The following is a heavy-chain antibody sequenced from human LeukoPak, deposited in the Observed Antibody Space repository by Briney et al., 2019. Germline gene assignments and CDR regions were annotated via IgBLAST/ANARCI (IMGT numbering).Heavy chain of an antibody. CDR1: GFTFNNAW. J-gene: IGHJ4*02. CDR3: ARDRGTRWFGPIDF. D-gene: IGHD3-10*01. V-gene: IGHV3-15*01. Sequence: GGSLRLSCAAPGFTFNNAWMSWVRQAPGKGLEWVGRIKSKADGGTTDYAAPVKGRFTISRDDSKNTLHLQMNSLRAEDTAVYYCARDRGTRWFGPIDFWGLGTLVTVSS. CDR2: IKSKADGGTT.